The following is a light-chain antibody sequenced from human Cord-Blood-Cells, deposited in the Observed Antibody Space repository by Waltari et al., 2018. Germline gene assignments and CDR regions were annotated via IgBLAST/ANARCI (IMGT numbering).Light chain of an antibody. CDR3: QQSYSTPWT. CDR1: QSISSY. CDR2: AAS. V-gene: IGKV1-39*01. J-gene: IGKJ1*01. Sequence: DIQMTQSPSSLSASVGDRVTITCRASQSISSYLNLYQQKPGKAPKLLIYAASSLQSGVPSRFSGSGSGTDFPLTISSLQPEGFATYYCQQSYSTPWTFGQGTKVEIK.